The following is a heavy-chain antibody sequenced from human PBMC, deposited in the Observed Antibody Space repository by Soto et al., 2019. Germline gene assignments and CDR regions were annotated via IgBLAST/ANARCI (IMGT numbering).Heavy chain of an antibody. D-gene: IGHD2-21*01. V-gene: IGHV1-58*02. CDR3: ARKPYSHYYGMDV. J-gene: IGHJ6*02. CDR1: GFSFTSAA. Sequence: ASVKVSCKPSGFSFTSAAIQWMRQARGQRLEWLGWIVVASGNRKYAENFQGRVTLTTDTSTNTVYMELRSLTPDDTGVYFCARKPYSHYYGMDVWGQGTSVTVSS. CDR2: IVVASGNR.